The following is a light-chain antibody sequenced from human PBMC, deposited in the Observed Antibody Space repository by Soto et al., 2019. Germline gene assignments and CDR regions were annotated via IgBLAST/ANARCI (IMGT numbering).Light chain of an antibody. Sequence: EIVMTQCPATLSVSPGERATLSCRASQSVSSNLAWYQQKPGQAPRLLIYGASTRATGIPARFSGSGSGTESTLTISSLQSEDFAVYYCQQYNNWPLTFVQGTKVYIK. V-gene: IGKV3-15*01. CDR2: GAS. J-gene: IGKJ1*01. CDR3: QQYNNWPLT. CDR1: QSVSSN.